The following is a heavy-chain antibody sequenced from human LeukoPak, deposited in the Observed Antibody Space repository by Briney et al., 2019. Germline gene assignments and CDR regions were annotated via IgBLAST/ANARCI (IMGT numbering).Heavy chain of an antibody. CDR3: ARGGQDQLPRRAHWFDP. J-gene: IGHJ5*02. CDR1: GFTFSGYA. V-gene: IGHV3-30-3*01. Sequence: PGGSLRLSCAASGFTFSGYAMHWVRQAPGKGLEWVAVISYDGSNKYYADSVKGRFTISRDNSKNTLYLQVNSLRAEDTAVYYCARGGQDQLPRRAHWFDPWGQGTLVTVSS. D-gene: IGHD2-2*01. CDR2: ISYDGSNK.